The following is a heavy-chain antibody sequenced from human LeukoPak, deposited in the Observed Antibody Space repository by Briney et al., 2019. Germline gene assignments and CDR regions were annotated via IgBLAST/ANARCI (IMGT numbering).Heavy chain of an antibody. V-gene: IGHV3-21*05. D-gene: IGHD5-24*01. CDR3: ARDLFRNSRRDDYNPLGY. J-gene: IGHJ4*02. Sequence: PGGSLRLSCAASGFTFSSYAMNWVRQAPGKGLEWVSYISSSTYYTKYADSVKGRFTISRDNSENSVYLQMNSLRAEDTAVYYCARDLFRNSRRDDYNPLGYWGQGALVTVSS. CDR2: ISSSTYYT. CDR1: GFTFSSYA.